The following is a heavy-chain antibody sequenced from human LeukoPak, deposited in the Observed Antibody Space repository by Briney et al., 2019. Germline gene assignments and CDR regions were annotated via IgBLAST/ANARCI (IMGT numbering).Heavy chain of an antibody. CDR1: GYSFTSYW. D-gene: IGHD3-10*01. CDR2: IYPNDSDT. Sequence: GESLKISCKGSGYSFTSYWIGWVRQMPGKGVEWMGMIYPNDSDTRYSPSFQGQVTISADKSISTAYLQWSSLKASDTAMYYCAKQPTSMVRGIIISDYYFDYWGQGTLVTVSS. J-gene: IGHJ4*02. CDR3: AKQPTSMVRGIIISDYYFDY. V-gene: IGHV5-51*01.